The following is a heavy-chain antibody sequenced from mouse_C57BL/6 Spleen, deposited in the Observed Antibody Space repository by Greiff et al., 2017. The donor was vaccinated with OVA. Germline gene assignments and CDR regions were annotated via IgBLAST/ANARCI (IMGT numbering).Heavy chain of an antibody. CDR2: IDPEDGDT. D-gene: IGHD1-1*01. V-gene: IGHV14-1*01. CDR3: TKAMDSTTVVATGTMDY. Sequence: VQLQQSGAELVRPGASVKLSCTASGFNIKDYDMHWVKQRPEQGLEWIGRIDPEDGDTEYAPKFQGKATMTADTSSNTASLPLSSLTSEDPAVYYCTKAMDSTTVVATGTMDYWGQGTSVTVSS. J-gene: IGHJ4*01. CDR1: GFNIKDYD.